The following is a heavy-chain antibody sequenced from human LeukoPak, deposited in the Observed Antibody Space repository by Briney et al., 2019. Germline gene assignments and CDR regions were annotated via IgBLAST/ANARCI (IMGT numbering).Heavy chain of an antibody. CDR1: GFTFSSYS. CDR3: ARVGDGRAFDI. Sequence: GGSLRLSCAASGFTFSSYSMNWVRQAPGKGLEWVSSISSSSSYIYYADSVKGRFTIYRDNAKNSLYLQMNSLRAEDTAVYYCARVGDGRAFDIWGQGTMVTVSS. CDR2: ISSSSSYI. J-gene: IGHJ3*02. V-gene: IGHV3-21*01. D-gene: IGHD2-15*01.